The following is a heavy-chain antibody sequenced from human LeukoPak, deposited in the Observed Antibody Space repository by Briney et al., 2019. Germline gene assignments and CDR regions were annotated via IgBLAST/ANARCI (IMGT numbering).Heavy chain of an antibody. CDR2: ISSNGGST. D-gene: IGHD3-3*01. CDR3: VKVMHDFWSGYRNYFDY. CDR1: GFSVSNKY. V-gene: IGHV3-64D*09. J-gene: IGHJ4*02. Sequence: GESLRLSCAASGFSVSNKYMSWVRQAPGKGLEYVSAISSNGGSTYYADSVKGRFTISRDNSKNTLYLQMSSLRAEDTAVYYCVKVMHDFWSGYRNYFDYWGQGTLVTVSS.